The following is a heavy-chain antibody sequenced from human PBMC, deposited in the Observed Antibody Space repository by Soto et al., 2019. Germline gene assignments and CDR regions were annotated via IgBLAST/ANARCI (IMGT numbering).Heavy chain of an antibody. D-gene: IGHD2-21*01. CDR3: ARAVALPAAFDY. Sequence: KFQGRVTITRDTSASTAYMELSSLRSEDTAVYYCARAVALPAAFDYWGQGTLVTVSS. J-gene: IGHJ4*02. V-gene: IGHV1-3*01.